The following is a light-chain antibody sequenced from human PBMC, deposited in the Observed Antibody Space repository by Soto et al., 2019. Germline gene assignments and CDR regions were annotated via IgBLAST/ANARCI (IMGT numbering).Light chain of an antibody. Sequence: EIVLTQSPATLSLSPGERATLSCRASQSVSRYLAWYQQKPGQAPRLLIYDASNRATGIPAMFSGSGSGTELSSAISRVAPEDFSAYYSEQSTDSEITIGRGRKVDTK. CDR1: QSVSRY. J-gene: IGKJ3*01. CDR2: DAS. CDR3: EQSTDSEIT. V-gene: IGKV3-11*01.